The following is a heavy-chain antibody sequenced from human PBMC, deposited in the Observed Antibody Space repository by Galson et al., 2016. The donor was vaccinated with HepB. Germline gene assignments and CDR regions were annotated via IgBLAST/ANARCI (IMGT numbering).Heavy chain of an antibody. J-gene: IGHJ4*02. V-gene: IGHV1-46*01. CDR2: INPSGGST. CDR3: ARALTMIVHIPGY. Sequence: SVKVSCKASGYTFTNYYMHWVRQAPGQGLEWMGMINPSGGSTAYAQKFQGRVTMTRDTSTSTVYMELSRLGSEDTAVYYCARALTMIVHIPGYWGQGTLVTVSS. CDR1: GYTFTNYY. D-gene: IGHD3-22*01.